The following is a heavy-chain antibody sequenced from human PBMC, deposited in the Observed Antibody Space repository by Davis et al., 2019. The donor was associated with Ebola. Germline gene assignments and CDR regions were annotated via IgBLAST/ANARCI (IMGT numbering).Heavy chain of an antibody. Sequence: GESLKISCAASGFTVSSNYMSWVRQAPGKGLEWVSVIYSGGSTYYADSVKGRFTISRDNSKNTLYLQMNSLRAEDTAVYYCARDRTAYSGYVDYFDYWGQGTLVTVSS. CDR3: ARDRTAYSGYVDYFDY. D-gene: IGHD5-12*01. J-gene: IGHJ4*02. CDR1: GFTVSSNY. V-gene: IGHV3-53*05. CDR2: IYSGGST.